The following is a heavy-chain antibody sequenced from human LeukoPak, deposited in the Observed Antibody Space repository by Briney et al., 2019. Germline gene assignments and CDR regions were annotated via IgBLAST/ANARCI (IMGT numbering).Heavy chain of an antibody. CDR1: GGTFSSYA. V-gene: IGHV1-69*13. CDR3: ARAPYDILTGFHGSDYYYYGMDV. Sequence: SVKVSCKASGGTFSSYAISWVRQAPGQGLEWMGGVIPIFGTANYAQKFQGRVTITADESTSTAYMELSSLRSEDTAVYYCARAPYDILTGFHGSDYYYYGMDVWGQGTTVTVSS. J-gene: IGHJ6*02. CDR2: VIPIFGTA. D-gene: IGHD3-9*01.